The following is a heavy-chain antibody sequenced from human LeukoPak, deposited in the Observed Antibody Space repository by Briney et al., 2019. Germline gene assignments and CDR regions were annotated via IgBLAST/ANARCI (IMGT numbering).Heavy chain of an antibody. CDR3: ARAAGLRGYSYGPRLQH. CDR2: INHSGST. J-gene: IGHJ1*01. D-gene: IGHD5-18*01. CDR1: GESFSGYY. V-gene: IGHV4-34*01. Sequence: SETLSLTCAVYGESFSGYYWSWIRQPPGKGLEWIGEINHSGSTNYNPSLKSRVTISVDTSKNQFSLKLSSVTAADTAVYYCARAAGLRGYSYGPRLQHWGQGTLVTVSS.